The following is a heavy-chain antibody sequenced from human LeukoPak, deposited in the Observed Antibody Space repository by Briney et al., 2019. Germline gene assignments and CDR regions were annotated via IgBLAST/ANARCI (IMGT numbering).Heavy chain of an antibody. J-gene: IGHJ5*02. CDR2: INHSGST. Sequence: SETLSLTCAVYGGSFSGYYWSWIRQPPGKGLEWIGEINHSGSTNYNPSLKSRVTISVDTSKNQFSLKLSSVTAADTAVYYCAGGPRYYYFWSGYFTGSWFDPWGQGTLVTVSS. D-gene: IGHD3-3*01. CDR3: AGGPRYYYFWSGYFTGSWFDP. CDR1: GGSFSGYY. V-gene: IGHV4-34*01.